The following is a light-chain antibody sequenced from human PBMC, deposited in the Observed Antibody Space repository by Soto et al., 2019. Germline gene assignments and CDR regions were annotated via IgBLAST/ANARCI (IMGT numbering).Light chain of an antibody. CDR3: QHYGSSPGYT. CDR2: GAS. Sequence: EIVLTQSPGTLSLSPGERATLSCRASQSVSSSYLAWYRQKPGQAPRLLIYGASRRATGIPDRFSGSGSGTAFTHTISRLEPADFAVYYCQHYGSSPGYTFGQGTKLEIK. V-gene: IGKV3-20*01. J-gene: IGKJ2*01. CDR1: QSVSSSY.